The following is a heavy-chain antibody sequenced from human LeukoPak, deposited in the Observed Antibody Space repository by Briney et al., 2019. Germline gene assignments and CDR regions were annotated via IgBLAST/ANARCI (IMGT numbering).Heavy chain of an antibody. D-gene: IGHD1-1*01. V-gene: IGHV3-23*01. J-gene: IGHJ1*01. CDR2: ISGSGGST. CDR1: GFTFSSYA. Sequence: SGGSLRLSCAASGFTFSSYAMSWVRQAPGKGLEWVSAISGSGGSTNYADSVKGRFTISRDNSKNTLYLQMNSLRAEDTAVYYCAKPPPGTKPPAEYFQHWGQGTLVTVSS. CDR3: AKPPPGTKPPAEYFQH.